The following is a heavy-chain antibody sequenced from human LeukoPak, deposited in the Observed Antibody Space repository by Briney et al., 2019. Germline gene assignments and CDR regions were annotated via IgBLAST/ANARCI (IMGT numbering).Heavy chain of an antibody. CDR3: ARDLWYAGTWIY. CDR2: INPNSGGT. J-gene: IGHJ4*02. CDR1: GCTFTGYY. V-gene: IGHV1-2*02. Sequence: ASVKVSCKASGCTFTGYYMHWVRQAPGQGLEWMGWINPNSGGTNYAQKFQGRVTMTRDTSISTAYMELSRLRSDDTAVYYCARDLWYAGTWIYWGQGTLVTVSS. D-gene: IGHD6-13*01.